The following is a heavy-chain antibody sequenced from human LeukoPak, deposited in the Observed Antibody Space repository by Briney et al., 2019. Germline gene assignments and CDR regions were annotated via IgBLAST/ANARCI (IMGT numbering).Heavy chain of an antibody. CDR1: GFPLSTYG. CDR3: AKPQVTANWYYFHY. J-gene: IGHJ4*02. CDR2: ISSDGSNK. Sequence: GGSLRLSCAASGFPLSTYGMHWVRQAPGKGLEWVAVISSDGSNKFYADSVKGRFTISRDGSKNTLYQQMNSLRPDDTAVYFCAKPQVTANWYYFHYWGQGTLVTVSS. D-gene: IGHD2-21*02. V-gene: IGHV3-30*18.